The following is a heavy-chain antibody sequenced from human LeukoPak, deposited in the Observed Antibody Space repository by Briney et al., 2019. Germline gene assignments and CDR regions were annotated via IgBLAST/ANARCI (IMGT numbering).Heavy chain of an antibody. V-gene: IGHV3-23*01. Sequence: GGSLRLSCAASGFTFRSYTMSWVRQTPGKGLEWVSTISGSDGSTYLADSAKGRFTISRDNSKNTLYLQMNSLRGEDTAVYYCSKDVVTAAIWGQGTLVTVSS. J-gene: IGHJ4*02. CDR3: SKDVVTAAI. CDR2: ISGSDGST. CDR1: GFTFRSYT. D-gene: IGHD4-23*01.